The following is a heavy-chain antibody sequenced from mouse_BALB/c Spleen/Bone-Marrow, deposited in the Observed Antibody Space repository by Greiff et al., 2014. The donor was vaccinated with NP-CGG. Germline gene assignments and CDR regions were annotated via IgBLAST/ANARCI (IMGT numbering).Heavy chain of an antibody. J-gene: IGHJ3*01. CDR2: IDPANGNT. Sequence: VQLKESGAELVKPGASVKLSCTASGFNIKDTYMHWVKQRPGQGLEWIGRIDPANGNTKYDPKFQGKATITADTSSNTAYLRLSSLTSEDTAVYYFARFAYWGQGTLVTVSA. V-gene: IGHV14-3*02. CDR1: GFNIKDTY. CDR3: ARFAY.